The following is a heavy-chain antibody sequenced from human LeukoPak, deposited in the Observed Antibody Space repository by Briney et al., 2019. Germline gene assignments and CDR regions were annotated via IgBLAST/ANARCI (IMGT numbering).Heavy chain of an antibody. D-gene: IGHD3-3*01. CDR2: ISSSGSTI. CDR1: GFTFSSYA. CDR3: AKLGYDFWSGDPDYYYYGMDV. J-gene: IGHJ6*02. V-gene: IGHV3-11*01. Sequence: GGSLRLSCAASGFTFSSYAMSWIRQAPGKGLEWVSYISSSGSTIYYADSVKGRFTISRDNAKNSLYLQMNSLRAEDTAVYYCAKLGYDFWSGDPDYYYYGMDVWGQGTTVTVSS.